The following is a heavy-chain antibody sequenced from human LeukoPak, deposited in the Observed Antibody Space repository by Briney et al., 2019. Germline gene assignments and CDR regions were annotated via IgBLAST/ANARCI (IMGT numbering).Heavy chain of an antibody. Sequence: GGSLRLSCAASGFTFSSYWMSWVRQAPGKGLEWVANIKQDGSEKYYVDSVKGRFTISRDNAKNSLYLQMNSLRAEDTAVCYCARAHKLRYFDWLYNYWGQGTLVTVSS. CDR3: ARAHKLRYFDWLYNY. CDR2: IKQDGSEK. V-gene: IGHV3-7*03. D-gene: IGHD3-9*01. J-gene: IGHJ4*02. CDR1: GFTFSSYW.